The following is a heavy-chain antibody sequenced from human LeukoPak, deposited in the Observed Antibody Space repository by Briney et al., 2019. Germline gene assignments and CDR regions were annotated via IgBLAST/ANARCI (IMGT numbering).Heavy chain of an antibody. D-gene: IGHD7-27*01. J-gene: IGHJ4*02. CDR2: IICGGYT. Sequence: GFTXXXXXXXWVRQXXGXGXDWVSTIICGGYTYYPPSVKGRFTVSRDNPKNTMYVQMKSMGAEDTAVYYCAKGLTGHDYWGQGTLVTVSS. V-gene: IGHV3-23*01. CDR3: AKGLTGHDY. CDR1: GFTXXXXX.